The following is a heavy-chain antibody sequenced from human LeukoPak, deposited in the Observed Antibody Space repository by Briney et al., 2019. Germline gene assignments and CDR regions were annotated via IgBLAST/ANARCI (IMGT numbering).Heavy chain of an antibody. J-gene: IGHJ5*02. Sequence: SETLSLTCTVSGGSISSGGYYWSWIRQHPGKGLXXIGYIYYSGSTYYNPSLKSRVTISVDTSKNQFSLKLSSVTAADTAVYYCARSMVRGVIIRAGFDPWGQGTLVTVSS. CDR3: ARSMVRGVIIRAGFDP. D-gene: IGHD3-10*01. CDR2: IYYSGST. CDR1: GGSISSGGYY. V-gene: IGHV4-31*03.